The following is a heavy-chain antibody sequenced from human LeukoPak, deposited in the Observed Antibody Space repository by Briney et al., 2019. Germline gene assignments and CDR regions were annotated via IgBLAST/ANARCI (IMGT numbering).Heavy chain of an antibody. Sequence: GGSLRLSCAASGFTFSSYGMHWVRQAPGKGLEWVAVIWYDGSNKYYADSVKGRFTISRDNSKNTLYLQMNSLRAEDTAVYYCARDSAVGYSPPDFDYWGQGTLVTVSS. CDR2: IWYDGSNK. V-gene: IGHV3-33*01. D-gene: IGHD2-15*01. CDR1: GFTFSSYG. CDR3: ARDSAVGYSPPDFDY. J-gene: IGHJ4*02.